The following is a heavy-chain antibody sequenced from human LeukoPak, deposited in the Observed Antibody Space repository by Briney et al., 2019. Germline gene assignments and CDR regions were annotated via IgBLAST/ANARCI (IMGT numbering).Heavy chain of an antibody. J-gene: IGHJ6*03. CDR3: ARGIVGGAGFYYYYMGV. D-gene: IGHD3-10*01. V-gene: IGHV1-69*05. Sequence: SVTVSYKASRRTFSSYAISWVRQAPGQRLEWMGGINPIFGKANYAHKLQGRVTLTTDEPTRTAYVALSSLRAEHTAVYFCARGIVGGAGFYYYYMGVWGKGTTVTVS. CDR1: RRTFSSYA. CDR2: INPIFGKA.